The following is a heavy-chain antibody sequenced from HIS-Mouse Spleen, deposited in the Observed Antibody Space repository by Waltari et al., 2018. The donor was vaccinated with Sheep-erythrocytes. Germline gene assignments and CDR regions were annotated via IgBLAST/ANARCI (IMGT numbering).Heavy chain of an antibody. CDR2: ISSSSSYI. D-gene: IGHD6-6*01. J-gene: IGHJ3*02. CDR1: GFTFSSYS. CDR3: ARDSTSDAFDI. V-gene: IGHV3-21*01. Sequence: AASGFTFSSYSMNWVHQAPGKGLEWVSSISSSSSYIYYADSVKGRFTISRDNAKNSLYLQMNSLRAEDTAVYYCARDSTSDAFDIWGQGTMVTVSS.